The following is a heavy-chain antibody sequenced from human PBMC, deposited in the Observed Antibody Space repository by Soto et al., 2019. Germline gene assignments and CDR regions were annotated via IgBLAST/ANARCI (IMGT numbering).Heavy chain of an antibody. J-gene: IGHJ4*02. V-gene: IGHV4-30-2*01. CDR3: ARAMTTVTTLDY. CDR2: IYHSGST. Sequence: SETLSLTCAVSGGSFSGYSWSWIRQPPGKGLEWIGYIYHSGSTYYNPSLKSRVTISVDRSKNQFSLKLSSVTAADTALYYCARAMTTVTTLDYWGQGTLVTVSS. D-gene: IGHD4-17*01. CDR1: GGSFSGYS.